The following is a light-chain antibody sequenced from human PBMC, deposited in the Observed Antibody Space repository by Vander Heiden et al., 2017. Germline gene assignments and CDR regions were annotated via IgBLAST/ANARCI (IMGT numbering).Light chain of an antibody. CDR3: RQSDTNPHT. V-gene: IGKV1-39*01. CDR2: AAS. J-gene: IGKJ2*01. Sequence: IQVTQSPSSLSASAGARVTITCRAGLSISTYLNWYQQKPGKAPKLLISAASRLQSGVLPRFSGSGSETDFRITIRRLKITACATKDGRQSDTNPHTFGQGTKLEIK. CDR1: LSISTY.